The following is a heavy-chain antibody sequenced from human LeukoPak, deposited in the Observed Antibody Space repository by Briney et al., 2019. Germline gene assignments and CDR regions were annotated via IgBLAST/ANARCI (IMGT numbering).Heavy chain of an antibody. J-gene: IGHJ4*02. CDR2: IYYSGST. V-gene: IGHV4-59*01. CDR1: GGSISSYY. Sequence: KSSETLSLTCTVSGGSISSYYWSWVRQPPGKGLEWIGYIYYSGSTNYNTSLKSRVTISVDTSKNQFSLKLSSVTAADTAVYYCARARPWGYCSSISCYGFDYWGQGTLVTVSS. D-gene: IGHD2-2*01. CDR3: ARARPWGYCSSISCYGFDY.